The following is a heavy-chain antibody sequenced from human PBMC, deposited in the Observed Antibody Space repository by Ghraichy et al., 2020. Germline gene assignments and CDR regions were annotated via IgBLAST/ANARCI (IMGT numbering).Heavy chain of an antibody. CDR1: GFRFSDYG. Sequence: GGSLRLSCAGSGFRFSDYGMNWVRQTPGRGLEWVANISPDGSEKYYVDSVKGRFTVSRDNAQTSLYLEMTSLSAEDPAFYYCARGLWDRVDAPTAMAGTYFDKWGQGTLVTVSS. J-gene: IGHJ4*02. CDR3: ARGLWDRVDAPTAMAGTYFDK. CDR2: ISPDGSEK. D-gene: IGHD2-2*01. V-gene: IGHV3-7*03.